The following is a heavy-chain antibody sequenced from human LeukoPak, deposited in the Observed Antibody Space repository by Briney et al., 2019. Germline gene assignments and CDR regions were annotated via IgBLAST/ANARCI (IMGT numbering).Heavy chain of an antibody. CDR3: ARDNPDGGYFDY. V-gene: IGHV1-2*02. CDR1: GYTFNGYY. D-gene: IGHD3-16*01. J-gene: IGHJ4*02. Sequence: ASVKVSCKASGYTFNGYYMHWVRQAPGQGLEWMGWINPNSGGTNYAQKFQGRVTMTRDTSISTAYMELSSLRSEDTAVYYCARDNPDGGYFDYWGQGTLVTVSS. CDR2: INPNSGGT.